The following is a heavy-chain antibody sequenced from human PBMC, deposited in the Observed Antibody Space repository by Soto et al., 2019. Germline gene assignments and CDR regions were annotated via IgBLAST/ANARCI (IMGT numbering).Heavy chain of an antibody. CDR3: ARWERYCSGGSCFNNWFDP. D-gene: IGHD2-15*01. J-gene: IGHJ5*02. V-gene: IGHV4-30-2*01. Sequence: PSETLSLTCAVSGGSISSGGYSWSWIRQPPGKGLEWIGYIYHSGSTYYNPSFKSRVTISVDRSKNQFSLKLSSVTAADTAVYYCARWERYCSGGSCFNNWFDPWGQGTLVTVSS. CDR1: GGSISSGGYS. CDR2: IYHSGST.